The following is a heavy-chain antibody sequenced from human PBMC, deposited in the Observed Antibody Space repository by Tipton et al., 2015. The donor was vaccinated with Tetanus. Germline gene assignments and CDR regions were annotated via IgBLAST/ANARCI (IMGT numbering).Heavy chain of an antibody. CDR1: GFTFSSYG. CDR2: IWYDGSNK. Sequence: SLRLSCAASGFTFSSYGMHWVRQAPGKGLEWVAVIWYDGSNKYYADSVKGRFTISRDNSKNTLYLQMNSLRAEDTAVYYCARELAAAGTGWGYYYGMDVWGQGTTVTVSS. CDR3: ARELAAAGTGWGYYYGMDV. J-gene: IGHJ6*02. V-gene: IGHV3-33*01. D-gene: IGHD6-13*01.